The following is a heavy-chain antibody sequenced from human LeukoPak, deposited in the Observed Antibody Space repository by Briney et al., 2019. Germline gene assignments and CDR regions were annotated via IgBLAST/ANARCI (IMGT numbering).Heavy chain of an antibody. J-gene: IGHJ6*03. CDR3: ARTPYLQLERRRSHYYYMDV. D-gene: IGHD1-1*01. V-gene: IGHV1-69*06. CDR2: IIPIFDTS. CDR1: GGTFSNYA. Sequence: SVKVSCKASGGTFSNYAITWVRQAPGHGLEWMGGIIPIFDTSNYAQKFQGRVTITADKSTSTAYMELSSLRSEDTAVYYCARTPYLQLERRRSHYYYMDVWGKGTTVTVSS.